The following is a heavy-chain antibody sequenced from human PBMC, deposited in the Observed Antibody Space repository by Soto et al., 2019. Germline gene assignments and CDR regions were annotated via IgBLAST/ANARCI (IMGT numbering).Heavy chain of an antibody. D-gene: IGHD2-2*01. CDR3: ARDTSYSIDH. Sequence: EVRLVESGGGLVQPGGSLRLSCATSGFTFSSRWMHWVPEAPGKGLVWVSYINSDGSTKTYADSVKGRFTISRDNAKTTVELQMNSLRVDDTAVYYCARDTSYSIDHWGQGTLVTVSS. V-gene: IGHV3-74*01. J-gene: IGHJ5*02. CDR2: INSDGSTK. CDR1: GFTFSSRW.